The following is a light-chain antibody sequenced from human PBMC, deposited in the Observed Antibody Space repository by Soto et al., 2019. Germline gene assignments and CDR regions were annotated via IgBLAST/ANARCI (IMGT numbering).Light chain of an antibody. Sequence: DIVMTQSPLSLPVTPGEPASISCRSSQSLLYSNGYNYLDWYLQKPGQSPQLLIYLGSNRASGVPDRFSGNGSGTDFTLKISRVEAEDVGVYYCMQALQTPYTFGQGTKLEIK. CDR3: MQALQTPYT. J-gene: IGKJ2*01. CDR2: LGS. V-gene: IGKV2-28*01. CDR1: QSLLYSNGYNY.